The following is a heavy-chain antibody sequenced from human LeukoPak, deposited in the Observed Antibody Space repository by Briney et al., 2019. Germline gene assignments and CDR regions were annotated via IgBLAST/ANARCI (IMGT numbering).Heavy chain of an antibody. CDR1: GGTFSSYA. Sequence: EASVKVSCKASGGTFSSYAISWVRQAPGQGLEWMGGIIPIFGTANYAQKFQGRVTITADESTSTAYMELSSLRSEDTAVYYCARGKWRGYSGSGVPGLRPVDAFDIWGQGTMVTVSS. CDR2: IIPIFGTA. J-gene: IGHJ3*02. V-gene: IGHV1-69*01. CDR3: ARGKWRGYSGSGVPGLRPVDAFDI. D-gene: IGHD5-12*01.